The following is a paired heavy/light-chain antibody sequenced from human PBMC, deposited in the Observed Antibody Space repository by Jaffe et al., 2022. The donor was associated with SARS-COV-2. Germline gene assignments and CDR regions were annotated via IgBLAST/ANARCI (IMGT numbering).Light chain of an antibody. V-gene: IGLV1-51*01. CDR3: GSWDTSLSAGV. CDR2: DND. Sequence: QSVLTQPPSVSAAPGQKVTISCSGSSSNIEYKYVSWYQQLPGAAPKLLIYDNDKRPSGIPDRFSGSKSGTSATLGITGLQTGDEADYYCGSWDTSLSAGVFGGGTKLTVL. J-gene: IGLJ3*02. CDR1: SSNIEYKY.
Heavy chain of an antibody. D-gene: IGHD2-8*02. Sequence: QVQLQQWGAGLLKPSETLSLTCGVSGGSFSGYYWSWIRQPPGKGLEWIGEINHRGITNFNPSLKSRVTISADTSKNQFSLKLISVTAADTAVYYCARGGHCTGGDCLLPLLENYYFYMDVWGKGTTVTVSS. CDR2: INHRGIT. CDR1: GGSFSGYY. V-gene: IGHV4-34*01. J-gene: IGHJ6*03. CDR3: ARGGHCTGGDCLLPLLENYYFYMDV.